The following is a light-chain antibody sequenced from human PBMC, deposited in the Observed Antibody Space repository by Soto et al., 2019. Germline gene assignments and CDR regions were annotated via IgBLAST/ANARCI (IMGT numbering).Light chain of an antibody. CDR2: MND. Sequence: QSVLTQPPSASGNPGQRLTISCSGSTSNILRNYVYWYRQLPGTAPRLLISMNDQRPLGVPDRLSGSKSGNTASLIISGLQAEDEADYYCCSYAGSDFYVFGTGTKVTVL. V-gene: IGLV1-47*01. CDR3: CSYAGSDFYV. CDR1: TSNILRNY. J-gene: IGLJ1*01.